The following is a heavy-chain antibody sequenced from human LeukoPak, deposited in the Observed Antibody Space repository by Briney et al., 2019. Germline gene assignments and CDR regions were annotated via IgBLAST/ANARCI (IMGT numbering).Heavy chain of an antibody. V-gene: IGHV1-69*06. CDR1: GGTFSTFG. Sequence: ASVNVSFTASGGTFSTFGIAWVRRAPGQGLEWMGGGISIFGAQHYAQKIRGRVTFTADNSTTTTFMDLSSLSSEDTALYFCARYSNWGDFDSWGQGTLVTVSS. CDR2: GISIFGAQ. D-gene: IGHD7-27*01. CDR3: ARYSNWGDFDS. J-gene: IGHJ4*02.